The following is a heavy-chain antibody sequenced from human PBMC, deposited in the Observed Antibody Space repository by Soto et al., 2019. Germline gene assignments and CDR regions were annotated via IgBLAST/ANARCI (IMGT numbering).Heavy chain of an antibody. CDR2: INPNSGGT. Sequence: ASVKVSCKASGYTFTGYYMHWVRQAPGQGLEWMGWINPNSGGTNYAQKFQGRVTMTRDTSISTAYMELSRLRSDDTAVYYCARGGIGQWLVTHYGMAVWGPGTTVTGS. D-gene: IGHD6-19*01. V-gene: IGHV1-2*02. CDR1: GYTFTGYY. J-gene: IGHJ6*02. CDR3: ARGGIGQWLVTHYGMAV.